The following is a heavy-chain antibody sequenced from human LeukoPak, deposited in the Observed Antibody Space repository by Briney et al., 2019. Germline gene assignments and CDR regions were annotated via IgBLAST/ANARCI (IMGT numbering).Heavy chain of an antibody. CDR2: IYYSGST. CDR3: ARLAYGSGSYQD. J-gene: IGHJ4*02. D-gene: IGHD3-10*01. Sequence: SETLSLTCTVSGGSISSSSYYWSWIRQPPGKGLEWIGYIYYSGSTNYNPSLKSRVTISVDTSKNQFSLKLSSVTAADTAVYYCARLAYGSGSYQDWGQGTLVTVSS. V-gene: IGHV4-61*05. CDR1: GGSISSSSYY.